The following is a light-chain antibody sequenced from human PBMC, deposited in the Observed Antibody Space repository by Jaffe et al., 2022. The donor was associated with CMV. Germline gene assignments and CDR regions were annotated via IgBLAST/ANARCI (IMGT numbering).Light chain of an antibody. J-gene: IGKJ2*01. CDR2: GAS. CDR3: QQYGSSPET. CDR1: QTVGRNF. V-gene: IGKV3-20*01. Sequence: EIVLTQSPGTLSLSPGERATLSCRASQTVGRNFLAWYQHKPGQAPRLLVYGASRRATGIPDRFTGSGSGTDFTLTISRLEPEDFAVYYCQQYGSSPETFGQGTKLEIK.